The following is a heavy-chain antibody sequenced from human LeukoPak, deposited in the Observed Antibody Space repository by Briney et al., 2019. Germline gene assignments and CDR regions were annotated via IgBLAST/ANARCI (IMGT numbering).Heavy chain of an antibody. V-gene: IGHV1-24*01. CDR1: GYTLTELS. D-gene: IGHD3-10*01. CDR2: FDPEDGET. CDR3: ATDLPYGSGSRLFDY. Sequence: ASVKVSCKVSGYTLTELSMHWVRQAPGKGLEWMGGFDPEDGETIYAQKFQGRVTMTEDTSTDTAYMELSSLRSEDTAVYYCATDLPYGSGSRLFDYWGQGTLVTVSS. J-gene: IGHJ4*02.